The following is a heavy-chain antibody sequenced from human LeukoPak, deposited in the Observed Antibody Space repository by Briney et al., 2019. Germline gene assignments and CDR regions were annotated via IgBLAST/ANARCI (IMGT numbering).Heavy chain of an antibody. Sequence: SETLSLTCAVYGGSFSGYYWSWIHQPPGKGLEWIGEINHSGSTNYNPSLKSRVTISVDTSKNQFSLKLSSVTAADTAVYYCARGRNTIFRPYYYGMDVWGQGTTVTVSS. CDR3: ARGRNTIFRPYYYGMDV. D-gene: IGHD3-3*01. CDR1: GGSFSGYY. CDR2: INHSGST. J-gene: IGHJ6*02. V-gene: IGHV4-34*01.